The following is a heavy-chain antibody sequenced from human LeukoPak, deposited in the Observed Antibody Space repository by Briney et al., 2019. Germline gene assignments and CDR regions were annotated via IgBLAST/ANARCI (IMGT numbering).Heavy chain of an antibody. CDR2: ISSSSSTI. V-gene: IGHV3-48*01. D-gene: IGHD2-2*02. CDR1: RFTFSTYS. Sequence: GGSLRLSCAASRFTFSTYSLNWVRQAPGKGLEWLSYISSSSSTIYYADSVKGRFTISRDNAKNSLYLQMNSLRAEDTAVYYCARSLCSSTSCYTDWFDPWGQGTLVTVSS. J-gene: IGHJ5*02. CDR3: ARSLCSSTSCYTDWFDP.